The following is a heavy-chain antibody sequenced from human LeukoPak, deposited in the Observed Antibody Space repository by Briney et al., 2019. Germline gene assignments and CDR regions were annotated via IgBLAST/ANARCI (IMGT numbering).Heavy chain of an antibody. Sequence: PGRSLRLSCAASGFTFSSYAVHWVRQAPGKGLEWVAVISYDGSNKYYADSVKGRFTISRDNSKNTLYLQMNSLRAEDTAVYYCARDSNGDYGGGFDPWGQGTLVTVSS. CDR3: ARDSNGDYGGGFDP. D-gene: IGHD4-17*01. J-gene: IGHJ5*02. V-gene: IGHV3-30-3*01. CDR2: ISYDGSNK. CDR1: GFTFSSYA.